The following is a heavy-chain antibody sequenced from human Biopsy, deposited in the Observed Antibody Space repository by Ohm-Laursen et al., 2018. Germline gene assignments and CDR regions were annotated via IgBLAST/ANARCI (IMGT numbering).Heavy chain of an antibody. CDR2: VWYDGINK. D-gene: IGHD3-16*01. V-gene: IGHV3-33*01. Sequence: SLRLSCAAYVFTFSSFGMHWVRPAPGRGLAWVAVVWYDGINKFYADSVEGRFTISRDNFKNTVYLEMNSLRPEDTAVYYCARDLGNLRGVMFYLDSWGQGTLVSVSS. J-gene: IGHJ4*02. CDR1: VFTFSSFG. CDR3: ARDLGNLRGVMFYLDS.